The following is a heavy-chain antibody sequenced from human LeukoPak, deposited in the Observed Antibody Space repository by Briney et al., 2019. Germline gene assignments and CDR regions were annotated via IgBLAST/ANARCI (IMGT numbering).Heavy chain of an antibody. CDR2: IYYSGST. J-gene: IGHJ3*02. D-gene: IGHD3-10*01. CDR3: ARDGFNDAFDI. Sequence: PSETLSLTCTVSGGSISSGGYYWSWIRQHPGKGLEWIGYIYYSGSTYYNPSLKSRVTISVDTSKNQFSVKLSSVTAADTAVYYCARDGFNDAFDIWGQGTMVTVSS. V-gene: IGHV4-31*03. CDR1: GGSISSGGYY.